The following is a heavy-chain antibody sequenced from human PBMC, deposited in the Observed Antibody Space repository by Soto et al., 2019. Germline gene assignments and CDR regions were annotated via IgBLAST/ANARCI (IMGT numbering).Heavy chain of an antibody. Sequence: ASVKVSCKTSGYTLTSYGVSWVRQAPGQGLEWMGWISFYNGDTNYAQKFQGRVIMTTDTSTSTAYMELRTLRSDDTAVYFCATTTGYSYYYYGVDVWGQGTTVTVSS. D-gene: IGHD3-9*01. CDR2: ISFYNGDT. CDR3: ATTTGYSYYYYGVDV. V-gene: IGHV1-18*01. J-gene: IGHJ6*02. CDR1: GYTLTSYG.